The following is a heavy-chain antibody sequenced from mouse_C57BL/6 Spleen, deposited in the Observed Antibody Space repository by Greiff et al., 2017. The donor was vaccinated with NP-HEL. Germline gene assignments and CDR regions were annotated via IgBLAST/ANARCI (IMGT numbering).Heavy chain of an antibody. V-gene: IGHV1-69*01. CDR1: GYTFTSYW. Sequence: VQLQQPGAELVMPGASVKLSCKASGYTFTSYWMHWVKQRPGQGLEWIGEIDPSDSYTNYNQKFKGKSTLTVDKSSSTAYMQLSSLTSEDSAVYYCARERSGYYAMDYWGQGTSVTVSS. J-gene: IGHJ4*01. D-gene: IGHD4-1*01. CDR3: ARERSGYYAMDY. CDR2: IDPSDSYT.